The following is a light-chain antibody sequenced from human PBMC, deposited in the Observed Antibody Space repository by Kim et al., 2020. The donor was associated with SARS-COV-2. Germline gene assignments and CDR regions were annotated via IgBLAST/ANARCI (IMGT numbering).Light chain of an antibody. CDR1: NIGDKS. V-gene: IGLV3-21*04. CDR3: QVWDRSSDQYV. J-gene: IGLJ1*01. CDR2: YDT. Sequence: SYELTQPPSLSVAPGKTARISCGGDNIGDKSVHWYRQKPCQAPVVVISYDTDRPSGIPERFTGSNSGNSATLTIRRVEAGDEADYYCQVWDRSSDQYVFG.